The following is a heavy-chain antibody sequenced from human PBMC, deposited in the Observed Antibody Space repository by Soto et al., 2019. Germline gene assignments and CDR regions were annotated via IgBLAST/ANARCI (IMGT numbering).Heavy chain of an antibody. CDR3: ARHTPAISISDH. CDR1: GGSISSSSYY. J-gene: IGHJ4*02. Sequence: KPSETLSLTCTVSGGSISSSSYYWGWIRQPPGKGLEWIGYISNIGFTRYNPSLKSRVSISVDTSKNQFSLKLSSVTAADTAVYYCARHTPAISISDHWGQGTLVTVSS. D-gene: IGHD2-15*01. CDR2: ISNIGFT. V-gene: IGHV4-61*05.